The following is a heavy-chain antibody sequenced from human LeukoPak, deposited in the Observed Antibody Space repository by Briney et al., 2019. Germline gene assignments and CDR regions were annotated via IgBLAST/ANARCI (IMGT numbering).Heavy chain of an antibody. V-gene: IGHV3-7*04. J-gene: IGHJ3*02. CDR2: IKQDGSEK. CDR3: ARDADTALARSAFDI. Sequence: PGGSLRVSCVASGFTFSNYWMRWVRQAPGKGLEWVALIKQDGSEKYYVDSVRGRFTISRDNAKNSLYLQMSSLRAEDTAVYYCARDADTALARSAFDIWGQGTMVTVSS. D-gene: IGHD5-18*01. CDR1: GFTFSNYW.